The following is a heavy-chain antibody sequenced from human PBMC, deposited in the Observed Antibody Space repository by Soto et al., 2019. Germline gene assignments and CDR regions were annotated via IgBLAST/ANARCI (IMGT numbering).Heavy chain of an antibody. J-gene: IGHJ4*02. CDR2: IYYSGNT. V-gene: IGHV4-59*01. CDR1: GGSISGYY. CDR3: ASNWAYCGGDCYSYFDY. Sequence: QVQLQESGPGLVKPSETLSLTCTVSGGSISGYYWSWLRQPPGKGLEWIGYIYYSGNTNYNPSLKSRVTISVDTSKNHFSLKLSSVTAADTAVYYCASNWAYCGGDCYSYFDYWGQGTLVTVSS. D-gene: IGHD2-21*02.